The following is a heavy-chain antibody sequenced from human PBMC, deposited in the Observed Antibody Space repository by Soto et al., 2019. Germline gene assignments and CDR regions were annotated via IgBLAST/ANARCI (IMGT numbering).Heavy chain of an antibody. CDR2: IYYSGST. D-gene: IGHD3-22*01. Sequence: SDTLSLTCTVSGGSISSGDYYWSWIRQPPGKGLEWIGYIYYSGSTYYNPSLKSRVTISVDTSKNQFSLKLSSVTAADTAVYYCARVTYYYDSSGYSPYRYFDYWGQGTLVTVSS. J-gene: IGHJ4*02. CDR1: GGSISSGDYY. V-gene: IGHV4-30-4*02. CDR3: ARVTYYYDSSGYSPYRYFDY.